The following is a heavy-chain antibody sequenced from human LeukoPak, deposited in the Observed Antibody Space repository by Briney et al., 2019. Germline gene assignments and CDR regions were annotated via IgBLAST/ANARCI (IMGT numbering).Heavy chain of an antibody. V-gene: IGHV1-2*06. J-gene: IGHJ4*02. Sequence: ASVKVSCKASGYTFTGYYMHWVRQAPGQGLEWMGRINPNSGGTNYAQKFQGRVTMTRDTSISTAYMELSRLRSDDTAVYYCVRGIQLWYVWDYWGQGTLVTVSS. D-gene: IGHD5-18*01. CDR1: GYTFTGYY. CDR2: INPNSGGT. CDR3: VRGIQLWYVWDY.